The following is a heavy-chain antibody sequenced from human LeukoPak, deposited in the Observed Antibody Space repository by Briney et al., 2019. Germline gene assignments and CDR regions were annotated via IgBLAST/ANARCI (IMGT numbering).Heavy chain of an antibody. CDR3: ARDYKLPTRPQLMDV. J-gene: IGHJ6*02. CDR1: GGTFSSYA. D-gene: IGHD2-2*01. CDR2: IIPIFGTA. V-gene: IGHV1-69*13. Sequence: SVKVSCKASGGTFSSYAISWVRQAPGQGLEWMGVIIPIFGTANYAQKFQGRVTITADESTSTSYMELSSLRSEDTAVYYCARDYKLPTRPQLMDVWGQGTTVTVSS.